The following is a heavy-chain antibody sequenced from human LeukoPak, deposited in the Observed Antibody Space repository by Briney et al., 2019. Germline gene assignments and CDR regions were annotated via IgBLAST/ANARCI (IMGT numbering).Heavy chain of an antibody. J-gene: IGHJ4*02. V-gene: IGHV3-7*01. Sequence: GGSLRLSCAASGFTFSSYWMSWVRQAPGKGLEWVANIKQDGSEKYYVDSVKGRFTISRDNAKNSLYLQMNSLRAEDTAVYYCASVTSPPFPNYWGQGTLVTVSS. CDR2: IKQDGSEK. D-gene: IGHD3-3*01. CDR1: GFTFSSYW. CDR3: ASVTSPPFPNY.